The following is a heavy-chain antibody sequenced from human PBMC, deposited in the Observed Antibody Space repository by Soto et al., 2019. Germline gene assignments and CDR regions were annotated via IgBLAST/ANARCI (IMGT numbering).Heavy chain of an antibody. Sequence: GGSLRLSCAASGFTFSSYGMHWVRQAPGKGLEWVAVISYDGSNKYYADSVKGRFTISRDNSKNTLDLQMNSLRAEDTAVYYCAKAILPGGVRGVIIIDYYGMDVWGQGTTVTVSS. CDR3: AKAILPGGVRGVIIIDYYGMDV. D-gene: IGHD3-10*01. CDR2: ISYDGSNK. CDR1: GFTFSSYG. J-gene: IGHJ6*02. V-gene: IGHV3-30*18.